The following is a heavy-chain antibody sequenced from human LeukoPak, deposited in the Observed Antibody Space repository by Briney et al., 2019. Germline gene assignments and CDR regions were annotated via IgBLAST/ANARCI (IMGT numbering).Heavy chain of an antibody. CDR3: AREGGYSGSYYIGEGLDY. J-gene: IGHJ4*02. V-gene: IGHV7-4-1*02. CDR2: INTNTGNP. Sequence: GASVKVSCKASGYTFTNYPMNWVRQAPGQGLEWMGWINTNTGNPTFAQGFTGRFVFSLDTSVSTAYLQISSLKAEDTAVYYCAREGGYSGSYYIGEGLDYWGQGTLVTVSS. CDR1: GYTFTNYP. D-gene: IGHD1-26*01.